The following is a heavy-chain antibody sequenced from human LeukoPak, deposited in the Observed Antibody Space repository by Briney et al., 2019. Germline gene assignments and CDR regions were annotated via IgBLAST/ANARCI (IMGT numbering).Heavy chain of an antibody. CDR3: ARAETAVTGTLAY. CDR2: MYNRGST. J-gene: IGHJ4*02. CDR1: GDSISNYY. D-gene: IGHD6-19*01. Sequence: PSETLSLTCTVSGDSISNYYWSWIRQSPGKELEWIGYMYNRGSTIYNPSLKSRVTISTDTSKNQFSLRLTSVTAADTAVYYCARAETAVTGTLAYWGQGTLITVSS. V-gene: IGHV4-59*01.